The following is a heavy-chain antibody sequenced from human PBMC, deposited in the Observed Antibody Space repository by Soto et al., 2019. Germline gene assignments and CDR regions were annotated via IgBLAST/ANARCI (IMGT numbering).Heavy chain of an antibody. V-gene: IGHV1-69*12. CDR3: ATEGDGSGSYYYGMDA. CDR1: GGTFSSYA. J-gene: IGHJ6*02. Sequence: QVQLVQSGAEVKKPGSSVKVSCKASGGTFSSYAITWVRQAPGQGLEWMGGIIPIFGTANYAQKFQGRVTITADESTSTAYMELSSLRSEDTAVYYCATEGDGSGSYYYGMDAWGQGTTVTVSS. CDR2: IIPIFGTA. D-gene: IGHD3-22*01.